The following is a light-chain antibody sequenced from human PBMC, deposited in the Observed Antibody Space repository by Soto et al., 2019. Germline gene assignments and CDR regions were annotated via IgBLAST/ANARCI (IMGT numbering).Light chain of an antibody. J-gene: IGKJ2*01. CDR3: MQALQTPPYT. V-gene: IGKV2-28*01. CDR1: QSVLHSNGYKY. Sequence: DIVMTQSPLSLPVTPVEPASISCRSSQSVLHSNGYKYLAWYLHKPGHSPQLLIYWGSNRASGVPDRFSGSGSGTDFTLQSSRVEAEDVGVYYCMQALQTPPYTFGQGTKLEIK. CDR2: WGS.